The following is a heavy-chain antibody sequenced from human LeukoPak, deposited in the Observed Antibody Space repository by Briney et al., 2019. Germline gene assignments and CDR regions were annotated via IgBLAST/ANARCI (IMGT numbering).Heavy chain of an antibody. CDR3: ARDRDSGWDNYYYGMDV. CDR2: IIPILGIA. J-gene: IGHJ6*02. V-gene: IGHV1-69*04. Sequence: ASVKVSCKASGGTFSSYAMSWVRQAPGQGLEWMGRIIPILGIANYAQKFQGRVTITADKSTSTAYMELSSLRSEDTAVYYCARDRDSGWDNYYYGMDVWGQGTTVTVSS. CDR1: GGTFSSYA. D-gene: IGHD6-19*01.